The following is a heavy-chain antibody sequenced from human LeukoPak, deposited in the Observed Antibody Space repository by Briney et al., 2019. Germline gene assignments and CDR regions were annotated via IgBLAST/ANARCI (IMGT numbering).Heavy chain of an antibody. Sequence: TGRSLRLSCAASGFTFGSYAMHWVRQAPGKGLEWVALISYDGNSKYYADSVKGRFTISRDNSKNTLFLQMDSLRPEDTAMYSCARVGPTGYCSSTSCYADNWGQGTLVIVSS. CDR1: GFTFGSYA. D-gene: IGHD2-2*01. CDR2: ISYDGNSK. CDR3: ARVGPTGYCSSTSCYADN. V-gene: IGHV3-30-3*01. J-gene: IGHJ4*02.